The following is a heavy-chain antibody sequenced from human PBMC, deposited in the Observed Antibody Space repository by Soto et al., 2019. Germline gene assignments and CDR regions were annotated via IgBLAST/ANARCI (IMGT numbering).Heavy chain of an antibody. CDR2: IWYDGSNK. V-gene: IGHV3-33*01. J-gene: IGHJ6*02. CDR1: GFTFSSYG. Sequence: QVQLVESGGGVVQPGRSLRLSCAASGFTFSSYGMHWVRQAPGRGLEWVAVIWYDGSNKYYADSVKGRFTISRDNSKNTLYLQMNSLRAEDTAVYYCARDQIAAAGTRIYYYYGMDVWGQWTVVTVSS. CDR3: ARDQIAAAGTRIYYYYGMDV. D-gene: IGHD6-13*01.